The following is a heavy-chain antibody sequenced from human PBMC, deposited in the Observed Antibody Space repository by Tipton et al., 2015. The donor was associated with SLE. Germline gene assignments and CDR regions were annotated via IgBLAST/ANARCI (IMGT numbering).Heavy chain of an antibody. CDR1: GFTFSSYA. CDR2: IYSGGST. CDR3: AKDRGFRESFYGMDV. J-gene: IGHJ6*02. Sequence: PLRLSCAASGFTFSSYAMSWVRQAPGKGLEWVSVIYSGGSTYYADSVKGRFTISRDNSKNTLYLQMNSLRAEDTAVYYCAKDRGFRESFYGMDVWGQGTTVTVSS. V-gene: IGHV3-23*03. D-gene: IGHD3-10*01.